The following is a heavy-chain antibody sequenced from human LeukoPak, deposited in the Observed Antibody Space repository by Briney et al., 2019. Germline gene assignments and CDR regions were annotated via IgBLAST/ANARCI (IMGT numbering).Heavy chain of an antibody. J-gene: IGHJ4*02. V-gene: IGHV1-69*13. CDR3: ARENPPRPLDY. CDR2: IIPIFGTA. Sequence: SVKVSCKASGGTFSSYAISWVRQATGQGLEWMGGIIPIFGTANYAQKFQGRVTITANDSTSTAYMELSSLTSEDTAVYYCARENPPRPLDYWGQGTLVTVSS. CDR1: GGTFSSYA.